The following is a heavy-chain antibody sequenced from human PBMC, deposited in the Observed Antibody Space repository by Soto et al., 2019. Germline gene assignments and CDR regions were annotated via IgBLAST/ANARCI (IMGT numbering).Heavy chain of an antibody. D-gene: IGHD1-26*01. CDR1: GGSVSSYQ. J-gene: IGHJ4*02. V-gene: IGHV4-59*02. CDR2: TSYSGNT. Sequence: SETLSLTCTISGGSVSSYQWSCIRQPPGKGLEWIGLTSYSGNTVYNPSLKSRVAFSVDTSKNHLSLTLTSVTAADTAVYYCARDGVGPFDYWGQGTLVTVSS. CDR3: ARDGVGPFDY.